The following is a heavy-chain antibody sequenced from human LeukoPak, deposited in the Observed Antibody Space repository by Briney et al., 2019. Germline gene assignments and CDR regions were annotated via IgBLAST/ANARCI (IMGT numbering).Heavy chain of an antibody. V-gene: IGHV3-21*01. CDR3: ARGGTGPYYYYYMDV. CDR2: IISSSSYI. J-gene: IGHJ6*03. CDR1: GFTFSSYS. D-gene: IGHD1-1*01. Sequence: GGSLRLSCAASGFTFSSYSMNWVRQAPGKGLDWVSSIISSSSYIYYADSVKGRFTISRHNAKNSLYLQMNSMRAEDTAVYYCARGGTGPYYYYYMDVWGKGTTVTISS.